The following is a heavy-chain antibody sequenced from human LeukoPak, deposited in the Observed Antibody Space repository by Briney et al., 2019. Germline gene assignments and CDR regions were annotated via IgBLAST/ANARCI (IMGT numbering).Heavy chain of an antibody. CDR1: GYTFTSYD. J-gene: IGHJ4*01. V-gene: IGHV1-8*01. D-gene: IGHD3-10*01. CDR2: MNPNSGNT. Sequence: ASVKVSFKSSGYTFTSYDINWVRQATGQGLEWMGWMNPNSGNTGYAQKFQGRVTMTRNTSISTAYMELSSLRSEDTAVYYCARVSTVRGVIPLGNWGQGTMVTVSS. CDR3: ARVSTVRGVIPLGN.